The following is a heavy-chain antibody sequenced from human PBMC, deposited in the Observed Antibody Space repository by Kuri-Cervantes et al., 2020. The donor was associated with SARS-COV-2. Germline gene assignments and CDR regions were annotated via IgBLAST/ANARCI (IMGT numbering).Heavy chain of an antibody. V-gene: IGHV4-39*07. J-gene: IGHJ5*02. D-gene: IGHD1-26*01. CDR3: ARGKGGDNDWFDP. CDR1: GVSISSSSYY. Sequence: SETLSLTCDVSGVSISSSSYYWGWIRQPPGKGLEWIGSIYYSGSTYYNPSLKSRVTISVDKSNNQFSLELTSVTAADTAVYYCARGKGGDNDWFDPWGQGTLVTVSS. CDR2: IYYSGST.